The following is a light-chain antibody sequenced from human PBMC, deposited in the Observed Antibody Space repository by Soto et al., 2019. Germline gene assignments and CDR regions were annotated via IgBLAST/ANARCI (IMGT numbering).Light chain of an antibody. CDR1: SNDVGAFNY. Sequence: QSVLTQPASVSGSPGQSITISCTGSSNDVGAFNYVSWYRHSPGEAPKVLIRGVSIRPSGVSIRFSASKSANTASLTISGLQAEDEAIYYCSSYPTSNTWVFGGGTKVTVL. V-gene: IGLV2-14*03. J-gene: IGLJ3*02. CDR2: GVS. CDR3: SSYPTSNTWV.